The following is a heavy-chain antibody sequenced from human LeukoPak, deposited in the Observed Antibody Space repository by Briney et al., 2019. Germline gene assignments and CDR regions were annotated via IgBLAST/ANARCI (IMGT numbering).Heavy chain of an antibody. Sequence: SVKVSCKASGGTFSSYAISWVRQAPGQGLEWMGRIIPIFGTANYAQKFQGRVTITADKSTSTAYMELSSLRSEDTAVYYCARGGRLYYDFWSGYKPNDAFDIWGQGTMVTVSS. D-gene: IGHD3-3*01. J-gene: IGHJ3*02. CDR3: ARGGRLYYDFWSGYKPNDAFDI. CDR1: GGTFSSYA. V-gene: IGHV1-69*06. CDR2: IIPIFGTA.